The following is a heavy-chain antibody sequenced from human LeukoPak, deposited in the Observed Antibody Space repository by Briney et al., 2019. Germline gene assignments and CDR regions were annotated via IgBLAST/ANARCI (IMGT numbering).Heavy chain of an antibody. CDR2: IIPILGIA. D-gene: IGHD6-13*01. CDR1: GGTFSSYA. CDR3: AREVLEQQLVNDAFDI. V-gene: IGHV1-69*04. J-gene: IGHJ3*02. Sequence: SVKVSCKASGGTFSSYAISWVRQAPGQGLEWMGRIIPILGIANYAQKFQGRVTITADKSTSTAYMELSSLRSEDTAVYYCAREVLEQQLVNDAFDIWGQGTMVTVSS.